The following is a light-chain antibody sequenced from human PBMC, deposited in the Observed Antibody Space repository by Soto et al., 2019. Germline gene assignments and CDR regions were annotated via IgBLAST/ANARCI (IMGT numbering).Light chain of an antibody. Sequence: ESGLTQTPTNLSLSPGERATLSCRASQNINNNLAWYQQKPGQAPRLLIYGAYTRATGIPARFSGSGSGTDFTLTISSLEPEDFAVYYCQQRNVWLLTVGHGTLLEI. V-gene: IGKV3-11*01. CDR1: QNINNN. CDR3: QQRNVWLLT. CDR2: GAY. J-gene: IGKJ5*01.